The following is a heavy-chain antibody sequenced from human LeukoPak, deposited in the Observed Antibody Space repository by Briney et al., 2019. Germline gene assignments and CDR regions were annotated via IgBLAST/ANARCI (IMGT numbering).Heavy chain of an antibody. CDR1: GYTFTGYY. Sequence: ASVKVSCKASGYTFTGYYMHWVRQAPGQGLEWMGWINPNSGGTNYAQKFQGWVTMTRDTSISTAYMELSRLRSDDTAVYYCARESPYDSSGLPDYWGQGTLVTVSS. J-gene: IGHJ4*02. V-gene: IGHV1-2*04. CDR3: ARESPYDSSGLPDY. CDR2: INPNSGGT. D-gene: IGHD3-22*01.